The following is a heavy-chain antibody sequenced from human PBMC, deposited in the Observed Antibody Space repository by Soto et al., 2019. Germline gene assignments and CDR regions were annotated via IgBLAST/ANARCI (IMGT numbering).Heavy chain of an antibody. J-gene: IGHJ6*02. D-gene: IGHD1-26*01. CDR3: TRVGGSVSGMDV. CDR1: GFTFSSYW. CDR2: IDNAGSSV. Sequence: EVQLVESGGGLVQPGGSLRPSCAASGFTFSSYWMHWVRQAPGKGLVWVSRIDNAGSSVRYADSVKGQFTISRDNAKNTLYLQMNSLRAEDTAVYYCTRVGGSVSGMDVWGQGTTVTVSS. V-gene: IGHV3-74*01.